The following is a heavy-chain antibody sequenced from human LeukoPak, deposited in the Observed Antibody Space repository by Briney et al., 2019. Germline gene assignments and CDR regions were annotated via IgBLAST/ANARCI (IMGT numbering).Heavy chain of an antibody. CDR1: GFTFTNYV. J-gene: IGHJ3*02. D-gene: IGHD6-19*01. Sequence: GESLRLSCAASGFTFTNYVMNWVRQAPGKGLEWVSSITGTADKTYDADSVKGRFTISRDNSKNTLSLQMSSPRVEDTAIYYCARRGGSRGWGAFDIWGQGTIVTVSS. V-gene: IGHV3-23*01. CDR3: ARRGGSRGWGAFDI. CDR2: ITGTADKT.